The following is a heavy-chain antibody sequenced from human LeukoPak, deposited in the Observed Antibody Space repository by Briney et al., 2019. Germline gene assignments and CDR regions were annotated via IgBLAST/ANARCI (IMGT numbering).Heavy chain of an antibody. V-gene: IGHV4-30-2*01. Sequence: SETLSLTCAVSGGSISSGGYSWSWIRQPLGKGLEWIGYIYHSGSTYYNPSLKSRVTISVDRSKNQFSLKLSSVTAADTAVYYCARSAGPNGELLDYWGQGTLVTVSS. CDR2: IYHSGST. CDR1: GGSISSGGYS. D-gene: IGHD3-10*01. CDR3: ARSAGPNGELLDY. J-gene: IGHJ4*02.